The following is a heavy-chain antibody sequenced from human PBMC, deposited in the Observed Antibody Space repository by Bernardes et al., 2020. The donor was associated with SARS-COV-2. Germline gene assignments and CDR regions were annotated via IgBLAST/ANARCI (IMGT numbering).Heavy chain of an antibody. Sequence: GGSLRLSCAASGFTFSSYGMHWVRQAPGKGLEWVAVISYDGSNKYYADSVKGRFTISRDNSKNTLYLQMNSLRAEDTAVYYCAKGDSGSYWVAFDIWGQGTMVTVSS. CDR3: AKGDSGSYWVAFDI. J-gene: IGHJ3*02. D-gene: IGHD1-26*01. CDR2: ISYDGSNK. CDR1: GFTFSSYG. V-gene: IGHV3-30*18.